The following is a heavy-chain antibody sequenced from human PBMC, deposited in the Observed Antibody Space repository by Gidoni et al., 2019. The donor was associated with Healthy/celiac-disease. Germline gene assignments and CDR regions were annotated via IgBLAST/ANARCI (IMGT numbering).Heavy chain of an antibody. CDR2: ISGSGGST. D-gene: IGHD3-9*01. V-gene: IGHV3-23*01. CDR1: GFTFSSYA. CDR3: AKPYDILTALPADY. J-gene: IGHJ4*02. Sequence: EVQLLASGGGLVQPGGSLSLHCAAAGFTFSSYAMSWVRQAPGKGLAWVSAISGSGGSTYYADSVKGRFTISRDNSKNTLYLQMNSLRAEDTAVYYCAKPYDILTALPADYWGQGTLVTVSS.